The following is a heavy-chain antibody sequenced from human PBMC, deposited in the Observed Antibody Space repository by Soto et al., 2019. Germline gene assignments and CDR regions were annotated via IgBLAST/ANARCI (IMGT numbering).Heavy chain of an antibody. Sequence: ASVKVSCKASGYTFTSYGISWVRQAPGQGLEWMGWISAYNGNTNYAQKLQGRVTMTTDTSTSTAYMELRSLRSDDTAVYYCARVERITIFGVVISWFGPWGQGTLVTVSS. CDR2: ISAYNGNT. CDR1: GYTFTSYG. CDR3: ARVERITIFGVVISWFGP. J-gene: IGHJ5*02. V-gene: IGHV1-18*01. D-gene: IGHD3-3*01.